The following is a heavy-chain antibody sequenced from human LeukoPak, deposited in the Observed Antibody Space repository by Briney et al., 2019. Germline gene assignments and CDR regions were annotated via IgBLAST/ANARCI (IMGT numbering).Heavy chain of an antibody. V-gene: IGHV4-39*07. CDR1: GGSIGSSSYY. CDR3: ARAYGGNSQYFHH. J-gene: IGHJ1*01. D-gene: IGHD4-23*01. CDR2: IFYSGST. Sequence: SDTLSLTCTVSGGSIGSSSYYWGWIRHPPGNRLYWIGCIFYSGSTYYNPSLKSRVTISLDTSKNQFSLKLSSVTAAYTAVYYCARAYGGNSQYFHHWGQGTLVTVSS.